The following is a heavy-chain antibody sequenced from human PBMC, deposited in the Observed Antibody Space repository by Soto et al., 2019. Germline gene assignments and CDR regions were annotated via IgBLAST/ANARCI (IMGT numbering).Heavy chain of an antibody. Sequence: QVQLVQSGAEVKKPGSAVKVSCKASGGTFTKYAMNWVRQAPGQGPEWMGGIIPIFDTPRYAQRFQGRVTITVDESTNTAYMDLSSLTFEDTAMYYCARGGSGYTWFNEFWGQGTLVTVSS. D-gene: IGHD3-22*01. J-gene: IGHJ4*02. CDR1: GGTFTKYA. CDR3: ARGGSGYTWFNEF. CDR2: IIPIFDTP. V-gene: IGHV1-69*01.